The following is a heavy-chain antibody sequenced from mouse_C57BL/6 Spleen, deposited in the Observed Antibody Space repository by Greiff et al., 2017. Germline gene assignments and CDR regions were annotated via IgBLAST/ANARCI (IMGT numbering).Heavy chain of an antibody. J-gene: IGHJ1*03. CDR1: GFSFNTYA. D-gene: IGHD1-1*01. CDR3: VRQYGSRGYFDV. Sequence: EVNLVESGGGLVQPKGSLKLSCAASGFSFNTYAMNWVRQAPGKGLEWVARIRSKSNNYATYYADSVKDRFTISRDDSESMLYLQMNNLKTEDTAMYYCVRQYGSRGYFDVWGTGTTVTVSS. CDR2: IRSKSNNYAT. V-gene: IGHV10-1*01.